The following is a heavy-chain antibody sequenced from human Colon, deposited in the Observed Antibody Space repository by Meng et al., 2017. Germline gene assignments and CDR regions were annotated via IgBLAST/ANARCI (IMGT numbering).Heavy chain of an antibody. CDR1: GGSISSGDYY. V-gene: IGHV4-30-4*01. D-gene: IGHD3-10*01. Sequence: QVQLQESGPGLVKPSQTLSLTCTVSGGSISSGDYYWSWIRQPPGKGLEWIGYIYYTGSTYFNPSLKSRVTISVDASKNQFSLNLNSVTAADTAVYFCARGGSVPMVLSYWGQGTLVTVSS. CDR3: ARGGSVPMVLSY. CDR2: IYYTGST. J-gene: IGHJ4*02.